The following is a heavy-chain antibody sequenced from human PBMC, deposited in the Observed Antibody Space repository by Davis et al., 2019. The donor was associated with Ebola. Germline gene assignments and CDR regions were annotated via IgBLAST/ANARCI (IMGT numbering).Heavy chain of an antibody. CDR1: GGSVSSGSYY. D-gene: IGHD3-3*01. J-gene: IGHJ2*01. CDR3: ATHNYYDFWSGYYSWYFDL. CDR2: IYTSGST. V-gene: IGHV4-61*02. Sequence: PSETLSLTCTVSGGSVSSGSYYWSWIRQPAGKGLEWIGRIYTSGSTNYNPSLKSRVTMSVDTSKNQFSLKLSSVTAADTAVYYCATHNYYDFWSGYYSWYFDLWGRGTLVTVSS.